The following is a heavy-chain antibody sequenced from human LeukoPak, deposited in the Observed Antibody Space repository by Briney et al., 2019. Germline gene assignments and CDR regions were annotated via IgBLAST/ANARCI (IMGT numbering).Heavy chain of an antibody. J-gene: IGHJ4*02. Sequence: GGSLRLSCAASGFIFSNYGMHWVRQAPGKELEWVAFIHYHGPEKYYGDSVKGRFTISRDNSKNTVYLQMNSLRAEDTAVYYCAKDVVGRQWVENYWGQGTLVTVSS. CDR2: IHYHGPEK. D-gene: IGHD2-2*01. V-gene: IGHV3-30*02. CDR3: AKDVVGRQWVENY. CDR1: GFIFSNYG.